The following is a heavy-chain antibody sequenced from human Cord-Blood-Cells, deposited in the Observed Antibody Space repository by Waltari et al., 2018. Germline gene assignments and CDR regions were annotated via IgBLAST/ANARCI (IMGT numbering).Heavy chain of an antibody. J-gene: IGHJ6*03. CDR2: INHSGST. Sequence: QVPLQQWGAGLLKPSETLSLTCAVYGGSFSGYYWSWIRPPPGKGLEWIGEINHSGSTNYNPSLKSRVTISVDTSKNQFSLKLSSVTAADTAVYYCARLGGSSGWYYYYYYMDVWGKGTTVTVSS. CDR3: ARLGGSSGWYYYYYYMDV. V-gene: IGHV4-34*01. D-gene: IGHD6-19*01. CDR1: GGSFSGYY.